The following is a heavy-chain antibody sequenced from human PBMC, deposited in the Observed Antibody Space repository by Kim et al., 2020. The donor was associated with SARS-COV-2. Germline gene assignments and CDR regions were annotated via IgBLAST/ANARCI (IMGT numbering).Heavy chain of an antibody. CDR2: INHSGST. Sequence: SETLSLTCAVYGGSFSGYYWSWIRQPPGKGLEWIGEINHSGSTNYNPSLKSRVTISVDTSKNQFSLKLSSVTAADTAVYYCARGLNYRSMVQGNKGKKNYYGMDVWGQGTTVTVSS. D-gene: IGHD3-10*01. CDR1: GGSFSGYY. CDR3: ARGLNYRSMVQGNKGKKNYYGMDV. V-gene: IGHV4-34*01. J-gene: IGHJ6*02.